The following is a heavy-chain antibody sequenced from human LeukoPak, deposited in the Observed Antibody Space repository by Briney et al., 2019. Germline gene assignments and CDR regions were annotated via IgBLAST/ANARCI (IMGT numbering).Heavy chain of an antibody. CDR3: AREADTAMVKGTYYFDY. CDR1: GFTFSSYW. V-gene: IGHV3-7*03. D-gene: IGHD5-18*01. Sequence: GGSLRLSCAASGFTFSSYWISWVRQAPGKGLEWVANIKQDGSEKYYVDSVKGRFTIPRDNAKNSLYLQMNSLRAEDTAVYYCAREADTAMVKGTYYFDYWGQGTLVTVSS. CDR2: IKQDGSEK. J-gene: IGHJ4*02.